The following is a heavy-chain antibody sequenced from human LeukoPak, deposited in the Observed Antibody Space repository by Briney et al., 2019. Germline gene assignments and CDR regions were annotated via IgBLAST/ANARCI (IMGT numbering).Heavy chain of an antibody. D-gene: IGHD3-9*01. CDR1: GYTFTSYG. CDR3: ARGYDILTGTGWFDP. CDR2: ISAYNGNI. V-gene: IGHV1-18*01. J-gene: IGHJ5*02. Sequence: GASVKVSCKASGYTFTSYGISWVRQAPGQGLEWMGWISAYNGNINYAQKLQGRVTMTTDTSTSTAYMELRSLRSDDTAVYYCARGYDILTGTGWFDPWGQGTLVTVSS.